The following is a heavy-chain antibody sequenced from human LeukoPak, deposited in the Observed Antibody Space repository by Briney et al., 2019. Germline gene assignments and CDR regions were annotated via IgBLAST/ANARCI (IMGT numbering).Heavy chain of an antibody. CDR2: IKEDGSER. CDR1: AFIFSGHW. V-gene: IGHV3-7*03. CDR3: ARDLRITMVRGVIITDSYYFDY. Sequence: GGSLRLSCEGSAFIFSGHWMNWVRQTPGKGLEWVASIKEDGSERQYVDSVKGRFSISRDNTKGSLFLQLNSLGAEDTAVYYCARDLRITMVRGVIITDSYYFDYWGQGTLVTVSS. J-gene: IGHJ4*02. D-gene: IGHD3-10*01.